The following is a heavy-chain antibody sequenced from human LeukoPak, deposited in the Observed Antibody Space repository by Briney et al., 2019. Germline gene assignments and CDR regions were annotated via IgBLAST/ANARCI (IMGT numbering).Heavy chain of an antibody. CDR1: GFPFSYYW. V-gene: IGHV3-74*01. D-gene: IGHD4-11*01. J-gene: IGHJ3*02. CDR2: IDGGGSST. Sequence: PGGSLRLSCAASGFPFSYYWMHWVRQAPGKGLVWVSRIDGGGSSTSYADSVKGRFSISRDNAKNTVYLQMDSLRAEDTAVYYCARVGRLQSFDAFDIWGQGTTVTVSS. CDR3: ARVGRLQSFDAFDI.